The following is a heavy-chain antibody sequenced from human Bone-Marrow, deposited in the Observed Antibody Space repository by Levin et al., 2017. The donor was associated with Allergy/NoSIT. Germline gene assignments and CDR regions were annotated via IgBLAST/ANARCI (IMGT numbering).Heavy chain of an antibody. D-gene: IGHD1-26*01. V-gene: IGHV1-18*01. CDR3: ARGGGHWEPLTD. Sequence: GESLKISCKASGYAFSNYGIGWVRQAPGQGLEWMGWISAYSGNADYEPKFQGRVTMTTDTSTKTGYMELTSLRYDDTAVYYCARGGGHWEPLTDWGQGTKVTVSS. CDR1: GYAFSNYG. CDR2: ISAYSGNA. J-gene: IGHJ4*02.